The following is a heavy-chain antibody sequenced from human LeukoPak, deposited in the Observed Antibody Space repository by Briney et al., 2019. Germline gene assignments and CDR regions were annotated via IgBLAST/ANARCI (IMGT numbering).Heavy chain of an antibody. D-gene: IGHD2-2*01. Sequence: PSETLSLTCTVSGGSISSGDYYWSWICQPPGKGLEWIGYIYYSGSTYYNPSLKSRVTISVDTSKNQFSLKLSSVTAADTAVYYCARDSRTAIVVVPAQLRLWGRGTLVTVSS. CDR1: GGSISSGDYY. J-gene: IGHJ2*01. CDR3: ARDSRTAIVVVPAQLRL. CDR2: IYYSGST. V-gene: IGHV4-30-4*01.